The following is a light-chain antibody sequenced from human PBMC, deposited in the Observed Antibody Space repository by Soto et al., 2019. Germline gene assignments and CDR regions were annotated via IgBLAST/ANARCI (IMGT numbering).Light chain of an antibody. CDR2: GAS. V-gene: IGKV3-15*01. CDR1: QSVGRN. J-gene: IGKJ2*01. CDR3: QQYNNWPPT. Sequence: EVVLTQSPATLSLSPGERAILSCRASQSVGRNLAWYQQKSGQAPRLLIPGASARATGVPARFSASGSGTEFTLSISSLQSEDFAVYYCQQYNNWPPTFGQGTKLEIK.